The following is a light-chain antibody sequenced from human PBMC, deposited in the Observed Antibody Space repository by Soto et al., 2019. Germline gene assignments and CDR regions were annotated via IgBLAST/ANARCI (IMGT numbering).Light chain of an antibody. CDR1: QSVSSY. V-gene: IGKV3-11*01. CDR2: DAS. Sequence: EIVLTQSPATLSLSPGETATLSCRASQSVSSYLAWYQQKPGQAPRLLIYDASNRATGIPARFSGSGSGTDFTLTISSLEPEDFAVYYCHQRSNWLYTFGQGTKLEIK. J-gene: IGKJ2*01. CDR3: HQRSNWLYT.